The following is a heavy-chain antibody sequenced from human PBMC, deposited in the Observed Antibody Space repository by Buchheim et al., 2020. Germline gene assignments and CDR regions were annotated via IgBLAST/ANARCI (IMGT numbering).Heavy chain of an antibody. V-gene: IGHV1-8*01. J-gene: IGHJ6*02. CDR1: GYTFTTFD. CDR2: MNPRSGNT. Sequence: QVQLVQSGAEVKKPGASVKVSCKASGYTFTTFDIIWVRQATGQGLEWMGWMNPRSGNTGYVQRFQGRVTMTRNTSISTAYMELSSLRSEDTAVYYCTTIASRPEGPRMDVWGQGTT. D-gene: IGHD6-6*01. CDR3: TTIASRPEGPRMDV.